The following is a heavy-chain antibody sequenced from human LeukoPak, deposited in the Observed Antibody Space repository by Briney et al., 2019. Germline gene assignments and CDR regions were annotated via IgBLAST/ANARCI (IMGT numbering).Heavy chain of an antibody. D-gene: IGHD4-23*01. CDR2: IYHTGST. Sequence: SETLSLTCNVSGGPLSSHYWSWVRQSPEKGLEWIGQIYHTGSTHYNPSLRSRFAISVDTSNNKFFLNVKSVTAADTAVYYCAREGRWGMKYYFDFWGQGTLVIVSS. CDR1: GGPLSSHY. CDR3: AREGRWGMKYYFDF. J-gene: IGHJ4*02. V-gene: IGHV4-59*11.